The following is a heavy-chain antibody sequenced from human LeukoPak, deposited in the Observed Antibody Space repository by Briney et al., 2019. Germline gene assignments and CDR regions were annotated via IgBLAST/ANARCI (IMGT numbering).Heavy chain of an antibody. Sequence: GGSLRLSCAASGFTFTSYWMTWVRQAPGKGLEWVANTKHDGSERYYVDSVKGRFTISRDNVKNSLFLQMDSLRAEDTAVYYCARGGLYGDYYFDYWGQGTLVTVSS. CDR3: ARGGLYGDYYFDY. D-gene: IGHD2-21*02. J-gene: IGHJ4*02. V-gene: IGHV3-7*04. CDR1: GFTFTSYW. CDR2: TKHDGSER.